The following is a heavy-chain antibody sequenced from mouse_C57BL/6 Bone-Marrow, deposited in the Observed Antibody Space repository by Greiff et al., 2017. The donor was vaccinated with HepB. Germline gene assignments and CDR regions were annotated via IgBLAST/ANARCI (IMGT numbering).Heavy chain of an antibody. J-gene: IGHJ2*01. Sequence: VQGVESGAELVKPGASVKLSCKASGYTFTSYWMHWVKQRPGQGLEWIGMIHPNSGSTNYNEKFKSKATLTVDKSSSTAYMQLSSLTSEDSAVYYCARLIGSRGDYWGQGTTLTVSS. CDR1: GYTFTSYW. V-gene: IGHV1-64*01. CDR3: ARLIGSRGDY. D-gene: IGHD1-1*01. CDR2: IHPNSGST.